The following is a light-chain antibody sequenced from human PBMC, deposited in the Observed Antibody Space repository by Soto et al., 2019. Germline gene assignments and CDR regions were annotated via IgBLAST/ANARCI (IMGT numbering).Light chain of an antibody. V-gene: IGKV1-6*01. J-gene: IGKJ1*01. CDR3: LQDYNYPRT. CDR1: QGIRND. Sequence: AIQMTQSPSSLSASVGDRVTITCRASQGIRNDLGWYQQKPGKAPTLLIYAASSLHSGVPSRFSGSGSDTDFTLTISSLQPEDFATYYCLQDYNYPRTFGQGTKVEIK. CDR2: AAS.